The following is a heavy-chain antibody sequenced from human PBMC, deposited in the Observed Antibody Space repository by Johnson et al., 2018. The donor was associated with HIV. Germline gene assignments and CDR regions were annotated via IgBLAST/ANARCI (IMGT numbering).Heavy chain of an antibody. CDR3: ARGRKDIAAVDGLDNDGFDM. Sequence: VQVLESGGGLEKPGGSLRLSCAASGFTFSSYAMSWVRQAPGKGLEWVAVISYDGGNKYYADSVKGRFTISRDTSKNTLYLQMNSLGTEDTAIYYCARGRKDIAAVDGLDNDGFDMWGQGTMVTVSS. CDR1: GFTFSSYA. CDR2: ISYDGGNK. V-gene: IGHV3-30*04. J-gene: IGHJ3*02. D-gene: IGHD6-13*01.